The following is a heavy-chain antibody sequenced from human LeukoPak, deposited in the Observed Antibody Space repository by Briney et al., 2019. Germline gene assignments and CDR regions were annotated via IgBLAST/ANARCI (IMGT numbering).Heavy chain of an antibody. CDR2: ISNTGSDT. Sequence: GGSLRLSCAASVFTFSNYAMSWARQAPGKGLEWVSTISNTGSDTYYADSVKGRFTISRDNYANTLYLQMDYLRAEDTAIYYCAKVLYSDYGSGRPPFMDVWGQGTTVAVSS. J-gene: IGHJ6*02. V-gene: IGHV3-23*01. D-gene: IGHD3-10*01. CDR3: AKVLYSDYGSGRPPFMDV. CDR1: VFTFSNYA.